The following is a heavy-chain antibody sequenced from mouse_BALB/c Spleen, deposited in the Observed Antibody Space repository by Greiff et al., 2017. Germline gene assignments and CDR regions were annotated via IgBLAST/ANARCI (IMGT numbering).Heavy chain of an antibody. Sequence: QVQLKQSGPGLVAPSQSLSITCTVSGFSLTGYGVNWVRQPPGKGLEWLGMIWGDGSTDYNSALKSRLSISKDNSKSQVFLKMNSLQTDDTARYYCARDEGYGNYEYYFDYWGQGTTLTVSS. D-gene: IGHD2-10*02. CDR2: IWGDGST. CDR3: ARDEGYGNYEYYFDY. J-gene: IGHJ2*01. CDR1: GFSLTGYG. V-gene: IGHV2-6-7*01.